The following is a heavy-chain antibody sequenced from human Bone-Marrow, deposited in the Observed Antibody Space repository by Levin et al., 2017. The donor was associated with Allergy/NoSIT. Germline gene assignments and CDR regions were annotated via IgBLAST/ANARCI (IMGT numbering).Heavy chain of an antibody. CDR2: IKGKTDGWTT. CDR3: TTRSH. Sequence: GGSLRLSCVASGFTFGNAWMNWVRQAPGKGLQWVGRIKGKTDGWTTDYAAPVKGRFTISRDDSKKTLYLQMNSLKTEDTAIYYCTTRSHWGQGTLVTVCS. CDR1: GFTFGNAW. V-gene: IGHV3-15*01. J-gene: IGHJ4*02.